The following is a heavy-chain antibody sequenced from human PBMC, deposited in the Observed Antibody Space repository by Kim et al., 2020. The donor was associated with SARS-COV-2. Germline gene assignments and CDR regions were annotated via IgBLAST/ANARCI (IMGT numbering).Heavy chain of an antibody. CDR3: AKNLPKGWSFQH. J-gene: IGHJ1*01. CDR1: GFTFSSYG. V-gene: IGHV3-30*18. CDR2: ISYDGSNK. D-gene: IGHD6-19*01. Sequence: GGSLRLSCAASGFTFSSYGMHWVRQAPGKGLEWVAVISYDGSNKYYAASVKGRFTISSDNSKNTLYMQMNSLRAEDTAVYYCAKNLPKGWSFQHWGQGTLVTVSS.